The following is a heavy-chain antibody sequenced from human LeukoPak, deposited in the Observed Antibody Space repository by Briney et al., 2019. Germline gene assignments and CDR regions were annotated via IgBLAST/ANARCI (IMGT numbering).Heavy chain of an antibody. CDR2: IYTGGST. Sequence: GGPLRLSCAASGFTVSSDYMSWVRQAPGKGLEWVSVIYTGGSTYYADSVKGRFTISRDNSKNTLCLQMNSLRAEDTAVYYCARYCSDISCYSFDVWGQGTMVAVSS. D-gene: IGHD2-15*01. CDR1: GFTVSSDY. J-gene: IGHJ3*01. V-gene: IGHV3-53*01. CDR3: ARYCSDISCYSFDV.